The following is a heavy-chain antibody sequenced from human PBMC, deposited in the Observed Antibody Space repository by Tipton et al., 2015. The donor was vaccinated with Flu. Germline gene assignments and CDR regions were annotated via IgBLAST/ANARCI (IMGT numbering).Heavy chain of an antibody. CDR3: ARGPGNHYYYYGMDV. Sequence: PLRLPCAASGFTFSSYGMHWVRQAPGKGLEWVAVIWYDGSNKYYADSVKGRFTISRDNSKNTLYLQMNSLRAEDTAVYYCARGPGNHYYYYGMDVWGQGTTVTVPS. CDR1: GFTFSSYG. J-gene: IGHJ6*02. CDR2: IWYDGSNK. V-gene: IGHV3-33*01.